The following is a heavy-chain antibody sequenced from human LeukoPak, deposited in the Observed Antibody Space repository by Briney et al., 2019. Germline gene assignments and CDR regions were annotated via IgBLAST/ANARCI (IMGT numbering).Heavy chain of an antibody. CDR3: ATYRYCTNGVCYRFDY. CDR2: INEDGSEK. J-gene: IGHJ4*02. CDR1: GFTFTNYF. V-gene: IGHV3-7*01. Sequence: TGGSLRLSRAASGFTFTNYFMTWVRQAPGRGLEWVANINEDGSEKNHVGSVKGRFTISRDNAKNSLYLQMNSLRAEDTAVYYCATYRYCTNGVCYRFDYWGQGTLVTVSS. D-gene: IGHD2-8*01.